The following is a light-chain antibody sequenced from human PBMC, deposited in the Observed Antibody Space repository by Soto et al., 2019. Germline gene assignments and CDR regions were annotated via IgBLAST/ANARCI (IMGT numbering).Light chain of an antibody. J-gene: IGKJ3*01. CDR1: QGIGTS. CDR2: AAT. Sequence: DIQMTQSPSSVSASIGDRVTITCRASQGIGTSLAWYQQKPGKAPELLIYAATTVHSGVPSRFIGSGSGTEFTLTISGLQTAELASDFCEQTKSLPFAFGPGSKVHI. CDR3: EQTKSLPFA. V-gene: IGKV1-12*01.